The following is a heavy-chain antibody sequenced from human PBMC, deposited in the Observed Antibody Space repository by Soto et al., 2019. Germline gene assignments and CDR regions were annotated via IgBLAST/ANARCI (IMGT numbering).Heavy chain of an antibody. J-gene: IGHJ5*02. V-gene: IGHV3-48*01. CDR1: GFTFSSYS. CDR2: ISNSTI. CDR3: AREGYSSGWYNGFAP. D-gene: IGHD3-22*01. Sequence: EVQLVESGGGLVQPGGSLRLSCAASGFTFSSYSMNWVRQAPGKGLEWVSYISNSTIYYADSVKGRFTISRDNAKNSQYLQMNSLRAEDTAVYYCAREGYSSGWYNGFAPWGQGTLVTVSS.